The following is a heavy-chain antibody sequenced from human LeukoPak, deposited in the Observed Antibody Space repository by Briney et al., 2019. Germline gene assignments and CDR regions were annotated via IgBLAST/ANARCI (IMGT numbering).Heavy chain of an antibody. J-gene: IGHJ3*02. CDR3: ARLYTGPVGAFDI. CDR2: IFHSGNT. CDR1: GYSITSAYY. V-gene: IGHV4-38-2*01. Sequence: SETLSLTCAVSGYSITSAYYWGWIRQPPGRGLEWIGNIFHSGNTYYNPSLKSRATISVDTSNNHSSLKLSSVTAADTAVYYCARLYTGPVGAFDIWGQGTMVTVSP. D-gene: IGHD2-8*01.